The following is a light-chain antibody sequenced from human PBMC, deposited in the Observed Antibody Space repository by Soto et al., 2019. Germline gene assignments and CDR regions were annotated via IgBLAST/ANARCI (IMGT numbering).Light chain of an antibody. CDR1: SSDVGSYDF. J-gene: IGLJ1*01. Sequence: QSALTHPASVSWSPGQSITISCTGTSSDVGSYDFVSWYQQHPGKAPKLLIYEGSKRPSGVTDRFSGSKSGNTASLTISGLQAEDEADYHCSSYAGIRTYVFGSGTKVTVL. CDR2: EGS. CDR3: SSYAGIRTYV. V-gene: IGLV2-23*01.